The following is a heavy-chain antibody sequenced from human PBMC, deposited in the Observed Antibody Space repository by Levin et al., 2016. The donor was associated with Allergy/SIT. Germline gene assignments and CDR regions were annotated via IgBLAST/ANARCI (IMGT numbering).Heavy chain of an antibody. CDR3: ARGGVAPITARSYAFDI. V-gene: IGHV1-46*01. D-gene: IGHD5-12*01. J-gene: IGHJ3*02. CDR2: INPSSGRT. Sequence: ASVKVSCKASGYSFTSYYMHWVRQAPGQGLEWMGIINPSSGRTSYAQKFQGRVTMTRDTSTSTVYMELSSLRSEDTAVYYCARGGVAPITARSYAFDIWGQGTMIIVSS. CDR1: GYSFTSYY.